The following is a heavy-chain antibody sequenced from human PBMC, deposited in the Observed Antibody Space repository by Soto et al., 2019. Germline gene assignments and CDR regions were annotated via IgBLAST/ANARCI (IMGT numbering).Heavy chain of an antibody. D-gene: IGHD6-13*01. CDR1: GGSVSSGSYY. V-gene: IGHV4-61*01. J-gene: IGHJ3*02. CDR3: ASQQRVDAFDI. Sequence: QVQLQESGPGLVKPSETLSLTCTVSGGSVSSGSYYWSWIRQPPGKGLEWIGYIYYSGSTNYNPSLKSRVTISVDTSKNQFSLKLSSVTAADTAVYYCASQQRVDAFDIWGQGTMVTVSS. CDR2: IYYSGST.